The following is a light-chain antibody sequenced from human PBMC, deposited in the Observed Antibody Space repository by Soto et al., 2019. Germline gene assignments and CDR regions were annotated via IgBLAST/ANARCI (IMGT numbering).Light chain of an antibody. Sequence: EIMLTQSPATLSVSPGDRVTLSCRASQNVDINLAWYQQRPGQAPRLLVYGASTKATDMPGRFSGRGSGTEFTLTINNLQSEDFAVYYCQQYRNWPRTFGQGTKVDIK. J-gene: IGKJ1*01. CDR3: QQYRNWPRT. CDR2: GAS. CDR1: QNVDIN. V-gene: IGKV3-15*01.